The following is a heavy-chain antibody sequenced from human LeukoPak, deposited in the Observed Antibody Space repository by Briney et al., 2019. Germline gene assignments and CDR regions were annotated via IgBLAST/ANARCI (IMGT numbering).Heavy chain of an antibody. Sequence: SVKVSCKASGGTFSSYAISWVRQAPGQGLEWMGRIIPILGIANCAQKFQGRVTITADKSTSTAYMELSSLRSEDTAVYYCARAPPDNYYDTPGPNWFDPWGQGTLVTVSS. CDR2: IIPILGIA. CDR3: ARAPPDNYYDTPGPNWFDP. V-gene: IGHV1-69*04. D-gene: IGHD3-22*01. J-gene: IGHJ5*02. CDR1: GGTFSSYA.